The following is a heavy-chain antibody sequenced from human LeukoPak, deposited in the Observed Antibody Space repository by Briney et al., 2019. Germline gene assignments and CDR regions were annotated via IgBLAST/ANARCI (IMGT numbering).Heavy chain of an antibody. CDR3: ARIEYSSSSPPRYYYMDV. J-gene: IGHJ6*03. CDR2: IYHSGST. CDR1: GGSISSSNW. D-gene: IGHD6-6*01. Sequence: SGALSLTCAVSGGSISSSNWWSWVRQPPGKGLEWIGEIYHSGSTNYNPSLKSRVTISVDKSKNQFSLKLSSVTAADTAVYYCARIEYSSSSPPRYYYMDVWGKGTTVTVSS. V-gene: IGHV4-4*02.